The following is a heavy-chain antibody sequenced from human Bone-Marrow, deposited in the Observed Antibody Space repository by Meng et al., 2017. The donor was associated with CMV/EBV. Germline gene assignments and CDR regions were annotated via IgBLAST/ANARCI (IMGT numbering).Heavy chain of an antibody. CDR3: ARSGRWGAVITPRVSGWFDP. J-gene: IGHJ5*02. Sequence: SETLSLTCTVSGGSISSSSYYWGWIRQPPGKGLEWIGSIYYSGSTYYNPSLKSRVTISVDTSKNQFSLKLSSVTAADTAVYYCARSGRWGAVITPRVSGWFDPWGQGTLVTVSS. CDR2: IYYSGST. CDR1: GGSISSSSYY. V-gene: IGHV4-39*07. D-gene: IGHD3-10*01.